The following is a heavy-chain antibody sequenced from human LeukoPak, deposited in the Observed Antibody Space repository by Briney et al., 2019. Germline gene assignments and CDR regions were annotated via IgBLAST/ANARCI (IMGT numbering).Heavy chain of an antibody. CDR1: GFTFSSSV. CDR2: IWFDGSIK. Sequence: PGGSLRLSCAASGFTFSSSVMHWVRQAPGKGLEWVAVIWFDGSIKFYGDSVKGRFTVSRDNSKNTLYLQMSSLGAEDTAVYYCAKAGYDFRTGYHRGFLDYWGQGTLVTVSS. V-gene: IGHV3-33*06. D-gene: IGHD3-3*01. J-gene: IGHJ4*02. CDR3: AKAGYDFRTGYHRGFLDY.